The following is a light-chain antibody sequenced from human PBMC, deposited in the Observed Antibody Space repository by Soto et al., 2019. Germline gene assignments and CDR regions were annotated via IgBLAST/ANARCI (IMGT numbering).Light chain of an antibody. CDR2: EVT. V-gene: IGLV2-23*02. CDR1: SSDVGSYDL. CDR3: CSYANGNTLL. J-gene: IGLJ2*01. Sequence: QSLLTQPASVSGSPGQSITISCTGTSSDVGSYDLVSWYQHHPGTAPKLILYEVTKRPSGVSNRFSGSKSGNTASLTISGLQTEDDSHYYCCSYANGNTLLFGGGTKLTVL.